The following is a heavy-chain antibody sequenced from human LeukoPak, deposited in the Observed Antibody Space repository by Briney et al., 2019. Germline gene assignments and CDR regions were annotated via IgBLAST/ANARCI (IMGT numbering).Heavy chain of an antibody. V-gene: IGHV4-59*01. CDR2: IYYSGST. D-gene: IGHD6-13*01. J-gene: IGHJ6*03. Sequence: PSETLSLTCTVSGGSISSYYWSWIRQPPGKGLEWIGYIYYSGSTNYNPSLKSRVTISVDTSKNQFSLKLSSVTAADTAVYYCARERPEPYCSNWYGGGPYYYYYYMDVWGKGTTVTVSS. CDR3: ARERPEPYCSNWYGGGPYYYYYYMDV. CDR1: GGSISSYY.